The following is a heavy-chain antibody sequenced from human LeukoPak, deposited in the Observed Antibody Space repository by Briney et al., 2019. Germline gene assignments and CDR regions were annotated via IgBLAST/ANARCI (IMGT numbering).Heavy chain of an antibody. CDR1: GLSLSTSGMG. Sequence: SGPTLVNPTQTLTLTCTFSGLSLSTSGMGMGWIRQPPGKALEWLALTYWNDYKSYSPSLKSRLTVTKDTSKNQVVLTMTNMDPVDTATYYCAHRHDYYFDYWGQGTLVTVSS. J-gene: IGHJ4*02. CDR2: TYWNDYK. CDR3: AHRHDYYFDY. D-gene: IGHD2-21*02. V-gene: IGHV2-5*01.